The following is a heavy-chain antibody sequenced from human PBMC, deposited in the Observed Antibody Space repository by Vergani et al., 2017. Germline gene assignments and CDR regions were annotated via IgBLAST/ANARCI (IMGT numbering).Heavy chain of an antibody. Sequence: QMQLQESGPGLVKASETLSLTCTVSGDSIISRSYYWGWIRQPPGKGLEWIGSIYNSGNGDSSSALKSRVPISADPSKNQFSLRLTSVTAADTAVYYCASGKYYSDSTSHFRGRYFDVWGRGTLVTVPS. D-gene: IGHD3-16*01. CDR1: GDSIISRSYY. CDR3: ASGKYYSDSTSHFRGRYFDV. J-gene: IGHJ2*01. CDR2: IYNSGNG. V-gene: IGHV4-39*01.